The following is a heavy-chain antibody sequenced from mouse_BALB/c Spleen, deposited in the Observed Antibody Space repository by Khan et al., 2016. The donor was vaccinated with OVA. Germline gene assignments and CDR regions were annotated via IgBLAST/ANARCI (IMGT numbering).Heavy chain of an antibody. D-gene: IGHD2-13*01. CDR3: ARGFYGDPFAF. CDR1: GFTFSDYY. CDR2: ISDGGGYT. J-gene: IGHJ3*01. V-gene: IGHV5-4*02. Sequence: EVELVESGGDLVKPGGSLKLSCAASGFTFSDYYMYWVRQTPEKRLEWVATISDGGGYTNYRDSVKGRFTISRDDAKNNLYLQMSSLKSEDTAMYYCARGFYGDPFAFWGQGTLVTVSA.